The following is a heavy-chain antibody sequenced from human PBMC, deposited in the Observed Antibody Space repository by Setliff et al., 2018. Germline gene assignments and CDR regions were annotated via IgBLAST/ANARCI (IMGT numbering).Heavy chain of an antibody. Sequence: GGSLRLSCEGSGITFSNYDMSWVRQAPGKGLEWVAVFTGGGGGGTTFYADSVRGRFTISRDTSKNTLFLQMNRLRAEDTALYYCAPHPNLNGDFWGQGTLVTSPQ. CDR1: GITFSNYD. V-gene: IGHV3-23*01. CDR2: FTGGGGGGTT. J-gene: IGHJ4*02. CDR3: APHPNLNGDF.